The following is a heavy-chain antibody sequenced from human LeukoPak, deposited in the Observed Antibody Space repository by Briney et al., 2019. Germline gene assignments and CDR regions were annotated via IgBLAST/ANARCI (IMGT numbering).Heavy chain of an antibody. J-gene: IGHJ4*02. CDR3: ARGLGYCTNGVCYTHRGGFDY. CDR1: GFTFSSYS. V-gene: IGHV3-48*01. D-gene: IGHD2-8*01. Sequence: AGGSLRLSCAASGFTFSSYSMNWVRQAPGNGLDWVSYISSSSSTIYYADSVKGRFTISRDNSKNTLYLQMNSLRAEDTAVYYCARGLGYCTNGVCYTHRGGFDYWGQGTLVTVSS. CDR2: ISSSSSTI.